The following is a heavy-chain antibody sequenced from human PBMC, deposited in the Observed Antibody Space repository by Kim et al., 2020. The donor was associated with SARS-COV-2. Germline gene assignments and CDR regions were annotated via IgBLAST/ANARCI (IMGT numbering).Heavy chain of an antibody. D-gene: IGHD3-16*02. V-gene: IGHV5-10-1*01. CDR3: ARLRDYVWGSYRYGWFDP. CDR2: IDPSDSYT. J-gene: IGHJ5*02. Sequence: GESLKISCKGSGYSFTSYWISWVRQMPGKGLEWMGRIDPSDSYTNYSPSFQGHVTISADKSISTAYLQWSSLKASDTAMYYCARLRDYVWGSYRYGWFDPWGQGTLVTVSS. CDR1: GYSFTSYW.